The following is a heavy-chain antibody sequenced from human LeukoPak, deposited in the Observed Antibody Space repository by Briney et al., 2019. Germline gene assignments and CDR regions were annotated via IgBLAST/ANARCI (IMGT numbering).Heavy chain of an antibody. CDR2: INPNSCGT. CDR3: ARALPSFYGSGSYSKTLDY. CDR1: GYTFTRYY. V-gene: IGHV1-2*06. D-gene: IGHD3-10*01. Sequence: ASVTVTCKASGYTFTRYYMHWVRQAPGQGLEWMGRINPNSCGTNYAQKFQGRVTMTRDTSISTAYMELSRLRSDDTAVYYCARALPSFYGSGSYSKTLDYWGQGTLVTVSS. J-gene: IGHJ4*02.